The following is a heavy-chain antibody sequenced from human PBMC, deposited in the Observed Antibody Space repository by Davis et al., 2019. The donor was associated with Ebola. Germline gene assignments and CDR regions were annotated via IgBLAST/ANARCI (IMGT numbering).Heavy chain of an antibody. CDR1: GFTFSDYY. J-gene: IGHJ3*02. Sequence: GESLKISCAASGFTFSDYYMSWIRQAPGKGLEWVSYISSSGSTIYYADSVKGRFTISRDNAKNSLYLQMNSLRAEDTALYHCARKGYYGDYVAGAFDIWGQGTMVTVSS. CDR3: ARKGYYGDYVAGAFDI. V-gene: IGHV3-11*01. D-gene: IGHD4-17*01. CDR2: ISSSGSTI.